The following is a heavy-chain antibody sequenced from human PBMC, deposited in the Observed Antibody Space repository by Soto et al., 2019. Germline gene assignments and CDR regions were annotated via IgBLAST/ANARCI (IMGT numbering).Heavy chain of an antibody. J-gene: IGHJ4*01. V-gene: IGHV3-23*01. CDR2: ISGSGDYT. D-gene: IGHD3-22*01. Sequence: PGGSLRLSCAASGFTFASYSMNWVRQAPGKGLEWVSVISGSGDYTYYADSVKGRFTISRDNSKNTLYLQINSLRAEDTAVYYCAKDITMNTWRYFDYWGHGTLVTVSS. CDR3: AKDITMNTWRYFDY. CDR1: GFTFASYS.